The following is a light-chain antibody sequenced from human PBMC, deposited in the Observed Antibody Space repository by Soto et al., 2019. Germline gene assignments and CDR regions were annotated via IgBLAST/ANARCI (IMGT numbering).Light chain of an antibody. CDR3: PAYDSSLSGYG. Sequence: QSALTQPPSVSGAPGQRVTISCTGSSSNIGAGYDVHWYQQLPGTAPKLLIYGNSNRPSGVPDRFSGSKSGTSASLAITGLQAEDEADYYCPAYDSSLSGYGFGTGTKLTVL. CDR2: GNS. J-gene: IGLJ1*01. CDR1: SSNIGAGYD. V-gene: IGLV1-40*01.